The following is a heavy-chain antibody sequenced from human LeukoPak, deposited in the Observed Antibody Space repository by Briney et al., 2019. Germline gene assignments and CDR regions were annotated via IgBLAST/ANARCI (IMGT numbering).Heavy chain of an antibody. V-gene: IGHV4-34*01. J-gene: IGHJ4*02. CDR2: INHSGST. CDR1: GGSFSDYY. Sequence: SETLSLTCAVYGGSFSDYYWSWIRQPPGKGLEWIGEINHSGSTNYNPSLKRRVTISVDTSKNQFSLKLSSVTAADTAVYYCARMVRGVRFDYWGQGTLVTVSS. D-gene: IGHD3-10*01. CDR3: ARMVRGVRFDY.